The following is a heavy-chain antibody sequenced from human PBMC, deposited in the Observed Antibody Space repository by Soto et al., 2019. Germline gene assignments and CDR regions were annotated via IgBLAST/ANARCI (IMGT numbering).Heavy chain of an antibody. CDR1: GDSFTGFW. CDR3: ARPYSGGPNDPFDV. V-gene: IGHV5-51*01. CDR2: IYPGDSHA. J-gene: IGHJ3*01. D-gene: IGHD1-26*01. Sequence: GESLKISFKVFGDSFTGFWVGWVRQVPGKGLEWMGIIYPGDSHAIYSPSFQGQVTMSADKSISTAYLQWSSLKASDTAMYYCARPYSGGPNDPFDVWGQGTMVTVSS.